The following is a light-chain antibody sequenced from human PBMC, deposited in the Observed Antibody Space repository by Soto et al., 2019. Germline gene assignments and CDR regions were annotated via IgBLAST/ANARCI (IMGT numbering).Light chain of an antibody. J-gene: IGLJ2*01. CDR2: LSSDGSH. CDR1: SGHSSYA. CDR3: QTWDTGARVV. V-gene: IGLV4-69*01. Sequence: QPVLTQSPSASASLGASVKLTCTLSSGHSSYAIAWHQQQPEKGPRYLMKLSSDGSHSKGDGIPDRFSGSSSEAERYLTISSLQSEDEADYYCQTWDTGARVVFGGGTKLTVL.